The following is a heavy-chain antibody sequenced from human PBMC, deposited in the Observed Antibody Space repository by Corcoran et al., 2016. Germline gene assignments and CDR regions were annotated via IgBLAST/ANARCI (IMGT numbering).Heavy chain of an antibody. CDR3: PMDRYYYGSGNYFFDF. CDR1: GGSVSSDSYY. J-gene: IGHJ4*02. D-gene: IGHD3-10*01. Sequence: QVQLQESGPGLVKPSETLSLTCTLSGGSVSSDSYYWSWIRQPPGKGLEWIGYISYSGSTDYKPSRKSRVTISVDTSKNQVSLKLSSVTAADTAVYYGPMDRYYYGSGNYFFDFWGQGTLVTVYS. V-gene: IGHV4-61*01. CDR2: ISYSGST.